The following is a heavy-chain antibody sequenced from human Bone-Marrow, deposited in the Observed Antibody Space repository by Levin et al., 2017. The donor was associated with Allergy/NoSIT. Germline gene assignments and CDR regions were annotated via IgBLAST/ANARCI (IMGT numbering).Heavy chain of an antibody. CDR1: GITFANYA. J-gene: IGHJ4*02. CDR2: FSSSGRTT. Sequence: GGSLRLSCVASGITFANYAMNWVRQAPGRGLEWVSGFSSSGRTTHYEDSVKGRFTISRDTSKNTLYLQLNSLRPEDTAVYYCACRRIAIFGEKIKRIKFFFDYWGQGSLVSVSS. V-gene: IGHV3-23*01. CDR3: ACRRIAIFGEKIKRIKFFFDY. D-gene: IGHD3-3*01.